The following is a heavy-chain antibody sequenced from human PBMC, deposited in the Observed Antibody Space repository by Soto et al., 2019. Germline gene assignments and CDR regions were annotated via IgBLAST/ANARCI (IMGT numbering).Heavy chain of an antibody. CDR1: GDTFSNYG. J-gene: IGHJ2*01. Sequence: QVHLVQSGAEVKKPGASVKLYCKASGDTFSNYGIHWVRQAPGQRLEWMGWINAGNGNTKYSEKFQGRVTMTRDTSASTAYMELSSLRSEDTAVYFCARSGYSSGWYHWYFDFWGRGTLVTVSS. V-gene: IGHV1-3*01. CDR3: ARSGYSSGWYHWYFDF. CDR2: INAGNGNT. D-gene: IGHD6-19*01.